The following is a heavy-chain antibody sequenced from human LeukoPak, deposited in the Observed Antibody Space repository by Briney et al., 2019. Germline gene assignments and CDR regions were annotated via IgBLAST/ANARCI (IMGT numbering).Heavy chain of an antibody. V-gene: IGHV4-39*07. D-gene: IGHD3-10*01. Sequence: SETLSLTCTVSGGSISSSSYYWGWIRQPPGKGLEWIGSIYYSGSTYYNPSLKSRVTISVDTSKNQFSLKLSSVTAADTAVYYCARDFGGYSSWFDPWGQGTLVTVS. CDR3: ARDFGGYSSWFDP. CDR2: IYYSGST. J-gene: IGHJ5*02. CDR1: GGSISSSSYY.